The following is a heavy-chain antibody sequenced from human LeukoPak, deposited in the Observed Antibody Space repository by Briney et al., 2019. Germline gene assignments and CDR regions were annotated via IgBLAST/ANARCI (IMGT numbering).Heavy chain of an antibody. Sequence: SVKVSCKASGGTFSSYAISWVRQAPGQGLEWMGGLIPIFGTANYAQKFQGRVTITADESTSTAYMELSSLRSEDTAVYYCATAHDYGERTYYYYYMDVWGKGTTVIVSS. CDR2: LIPIFGTA. J-gene: IGHJ6*03. CDR1: GGTFSSYA. D-gene: IGHD4-17*01. CDR3: ATAHDYGERTYYYYYMDV. V-gene: IGHV1-69*01.